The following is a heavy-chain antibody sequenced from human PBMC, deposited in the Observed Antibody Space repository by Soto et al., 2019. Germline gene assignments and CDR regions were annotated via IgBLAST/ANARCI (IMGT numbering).Heavy chain of an antibody. V-gene: IGHV3-15*01. CDR1: GFTFSNAW. D-gene: IGHD3-3*01. CDR3: TTGLRFFVWLMIRLYYYGMHV. J-gene: IGHJ6*04. Sequence: PGGSLRLSCAASGFTFSNAWMSWVRQAPGKGLEWVGRIKSKTDGGTTDYAAPVKGRFTISRDDSKNTLYLQMNSLKTEDTAVCYCTTGLRFFVWLMIRLYYYGMHVCYTGTTRTVSS. CDR2: IKSKTDGGTT.